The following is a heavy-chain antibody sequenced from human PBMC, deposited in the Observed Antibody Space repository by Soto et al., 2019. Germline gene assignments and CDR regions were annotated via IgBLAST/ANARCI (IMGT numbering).Heavy chain of an antibody. CDR1: GVSISSHDW. CDR3: ATRDNSRFY. V-gene: IGHV4-4*02. J-gene: IGHJ4*02. D-gene: IGHD6-13*01. Sequence: QGQLQESGPGLVKPSGTLSLTCAVSGVSISSHDWWTWVRQPPGQGLEWIGESHQSGSTNYNSSLERRVTIEADTSKNQFSLKLRSVTVADTAVYYCATRDNSRFYWGQGTLVTVSS. CDR2: SHQSGST.